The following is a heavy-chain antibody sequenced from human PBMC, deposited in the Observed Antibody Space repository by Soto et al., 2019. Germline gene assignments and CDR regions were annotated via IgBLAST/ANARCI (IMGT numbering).Heavy chain of an antibody. CDR1: GGSLTNYG. J-gene: IGHJ6*02. V-gene: IGHV1-69*12. D-gene: IGHD3-10*01. CDR2: IIPVFGTA. CDR3: ARGDATKVGVTNYYGMDV. Sequence: QVQLVQSGAEVKKPGSSVKVSCKASGGSLTNYGVSWVRQAPGQGLEWMGGIIPVFGTANYAQKFQGRVTRAADESKSTVVMDVRSLRSEDTAVYYWARGDATKVGVTNYYGMDVWGQGTTVTVSS.